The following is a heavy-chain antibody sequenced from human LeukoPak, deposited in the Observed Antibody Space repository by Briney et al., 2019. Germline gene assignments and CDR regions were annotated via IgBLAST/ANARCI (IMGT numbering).Heavy chain of an antibody. CDR2: INPSGGST. D-gene: IGHD3-22*01. J-gene: IGHJ5*02. CDR1: GYTFTSHY. V-gene: IGHV1-46*01. CDR3: ARGYYDSHSTFNWFDP. Sequence: ASVKVSCKASGYTFTSHYMHWVRQAPGQGLEWMGIINPSGGSTSYAQKFQGRVTMTRDMSTSTVYMELSSLRSEDTAVYYCARGYYDSHSTFNWFDPWGQGTLVTVSS.